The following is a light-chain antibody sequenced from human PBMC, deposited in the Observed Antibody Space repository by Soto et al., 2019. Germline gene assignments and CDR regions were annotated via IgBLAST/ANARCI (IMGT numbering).Light chain of an antibody. CDR1: QSAYSSY. CDR2: GAS. J-gene: IGKJ5*01. Sequence: ELVLTQSPGTLSLSPGDRATLSCRSSQSAYSSYLSWYQQKPGQAPRLLIYGASNRATGIPDRFSGSGSGTDFTLTISGLEPDDSATYYCQQYNTYPITFGQGTRLEIK. CDR3: QQYNTYPIT. V-gene: IGKV3-20*01.